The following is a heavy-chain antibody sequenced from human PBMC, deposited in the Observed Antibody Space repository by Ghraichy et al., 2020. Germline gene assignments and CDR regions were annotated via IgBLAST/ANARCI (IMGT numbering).Heavy chain of an antibody. Sequence: SETLSLTCAVYGGSFSGYYWSWIRQPPGKGLEWIGEINHSGSTNYNPSLKSRVTISVDTSKNQFSLTLSSVTAAGTAVYYCARGLRVAVAGTNYFDYWGQGTLVTVSS. CDR1: GGSFSGYY. CDR2: INHSGST. CDR3: ARGLRVAVAGTNYFDY. V-gene: IGHV4-34*01. D-gene: IGHD6-19*01. J-gene: IGHJ4*02.